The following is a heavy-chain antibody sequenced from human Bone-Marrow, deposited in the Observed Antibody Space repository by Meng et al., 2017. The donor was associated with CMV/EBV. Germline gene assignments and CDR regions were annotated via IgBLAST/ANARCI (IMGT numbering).Heavy chain of an antibody. V-gene: IGHV3-23*01. CDR3: AKGTYDFWSGYIRNYYYGMDV. CDR1: GFTFSSYW. J-gene: IGHJ6*02. CDR2: ISGSGGST. Sequence: GGSLRLSCAASGFTFSSYWMSWVRQAPGKGLEWVSAISGSGGSTYYADSVKGRFTISRDNSKNTLYLQMNSLRAEDTAVYYCAKGTYDFWSGYIRNYYYGMDVWGQGTTVTVSS. D-gene: IGHD3-3*01.